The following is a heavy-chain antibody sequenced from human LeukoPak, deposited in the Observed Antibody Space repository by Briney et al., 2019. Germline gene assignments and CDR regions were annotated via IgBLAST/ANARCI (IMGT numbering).Heavy chain of an antibody. CDR2: ISAYNGNT. CDR3: AREGTSNWFGP. V-gene: IGHV1-18*01. CDR1: GYTFTSYV. Sequence: ASVKVSCKASGYTFTSYVISWVRQAPGQGLEWMRSISAYNGNTNKAQSIQGRVTMTTDTSTNTAYMKLRSLRSDDTAGYYCAREGTSNWFGPWGQGTLVTVSS. D-gene: IGHD1-1*01. J-gene: IGHJ5*02.